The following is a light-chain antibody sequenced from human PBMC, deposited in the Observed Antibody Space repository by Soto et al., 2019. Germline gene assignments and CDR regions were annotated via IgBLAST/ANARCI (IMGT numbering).Light chain of an antibody. CDR3: QQTYTLPRT. J-gene: IGKJ1*01. Sequence: DIQMTQSPSSVSASVGDRVTITCRASQGINNWLAWYQQKPGKVPTLLIFTTSTLHSGVPSRFSGSGSGTEFTLTINGLQPEDFATYYCQQTYTLPRTFAQGTKVE. V-gene: IGKV1-12*01. CDR2: TTS. CDR1: QGINNW.